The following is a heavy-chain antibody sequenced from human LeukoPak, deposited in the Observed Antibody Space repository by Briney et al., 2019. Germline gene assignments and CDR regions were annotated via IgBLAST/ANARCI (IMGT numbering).Heavy chain of an antibody. J-gene: IGHJ4*02. CDR2: INPNSGGT. D-gene: IGHD1-26*01. Sequence: ASVKVSCKASGYTFTGHYMHWVRQAPGQGLEWMGWINPNSGGTNYAQKFQGRVTMTRDTSISTAYMELSRLRSDDTAVYYCARDLWELHYYFDYWGQGTLVTVSS. CDR3: ARDLWELHYYFDY. V-gene: IGHV1-2*02. CDR1: GYTFTGHY.